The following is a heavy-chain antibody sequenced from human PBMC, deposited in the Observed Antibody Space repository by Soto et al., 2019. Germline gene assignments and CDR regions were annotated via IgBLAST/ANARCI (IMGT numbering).Heavy chain of an antibody. CDR3: ARDPLDSSCWPEHRFDY. CDR1: GYTFTSYG. Sequence: QVQLVQSGAEVKKPGASVKVSCKASGYTFTSYGISWVRQAPGQGLEWMGWISAYNGNTNYAQKLQGRVTMTTDTSTSTAYMERRSMRSDDTAVYYCARDPLDSSCWPEHRFDYWGQGTLVTVSS. D-gene: IGHD6-19*01. V-gene: IGHV1-18*01. CDR2: ISAYNGNT. J-gene: IGHJ4*02.